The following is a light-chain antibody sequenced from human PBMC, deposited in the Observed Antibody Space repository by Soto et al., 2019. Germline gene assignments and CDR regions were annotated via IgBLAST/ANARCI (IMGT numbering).Light chain of an antibody. CDR1: QSVNSN. CDR3: QQYNNWPLT. CDR2: GAS. V-gene: IGKV3-15*01. J-gene: IGKJ4*01. Sequence: EIVMPQSPATLSVSPGERATLSCRASQSVNSNLAWYQQKAGQAHRLLIYGASTRATGIPATFSGSGSGTEFTLTISSLQSEEFAVFYCQQYNNWPLTFGGGTKVDIK.